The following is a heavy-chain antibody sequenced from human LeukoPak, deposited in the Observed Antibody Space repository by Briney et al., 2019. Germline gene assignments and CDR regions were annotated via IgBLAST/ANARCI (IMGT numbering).Heavy chain of an antibody. CDR2: IGNNGGYT. J-gene: IGHJ4*02. CDR3: VKQLGYCSDGSCYFPY. Sequence: GGSLRLSCAASGFTFSSSAMSWVRQAPGKGLEWVSAIGNNGGYTYYADSVQGRFTISRDNSKSTLCLQMNSLRAEDTAVYYCVKQLGYCSDGSCYFPYWGQGTLVTVSS. V-gene: IGHV3-23*01. D-gene: IGHD2-15*01. CDR1: GFTFSSSA.